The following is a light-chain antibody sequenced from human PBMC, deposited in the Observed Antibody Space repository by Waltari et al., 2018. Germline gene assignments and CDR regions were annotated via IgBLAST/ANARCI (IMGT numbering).Light chain of an antibody. Sequence: DIVVTQSPLSLPVTPGEPASISCRSSQSLLHRNGNNYLDWYLQKPEQSPQLLIYLGSNRASGVPDRFSGSGSGTDFTLRISRVEAEDVGVYYCMQSLQTLWTFGQGTKVEIK. CDR3: MQSLQTLWT. J-gene: IGKJ1*01. CDR2: LGS. CDR1: QSLLHRNGNNY. V-gene: IGKV2-28*01.